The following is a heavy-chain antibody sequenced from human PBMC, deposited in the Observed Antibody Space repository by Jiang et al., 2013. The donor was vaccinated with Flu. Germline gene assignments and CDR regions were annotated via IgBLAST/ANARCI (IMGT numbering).Heavy chain of an antibody. CDR2: MYYTGQS. V-gene: IGHV4-61*07. CDR3: ARRDTARVSGFDY. D-gene: IGHD5-18*01. J-gene: IGHJ4*02. Sequence: IGFMYYTGQSDYNPSLKGRVTISLDTSKNQFSLKLNSMTAADTAIYYCARRDTARVSGFDYWGQGTLVTVSS.